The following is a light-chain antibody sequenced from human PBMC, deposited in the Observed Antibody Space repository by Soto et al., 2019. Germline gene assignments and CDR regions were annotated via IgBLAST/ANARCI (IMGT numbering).Light chain of an antibody. J-gene: IGKJ4*01. CDR2: DAS. V-gene: IGKV1-33*01. Sequence: DIQMTQSPSSLSASVGDRVTITCQASQDITNYLNWYQQKPGKAPNLLIYDASNLKTGVPSRFSGSGSGTHFTFTISSLQPEDIATYYCQHYDHPPPLSFGGGTKVEIK. CDR1: QDITNY. CDR3: QHYDHPPPLS.